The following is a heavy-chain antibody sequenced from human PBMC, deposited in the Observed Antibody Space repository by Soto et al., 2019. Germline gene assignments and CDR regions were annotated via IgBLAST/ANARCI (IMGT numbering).Heavy chain of an antibody. V-gene: IGHV4-39*01. CDR1: GGSISSSSYY. D-gene: IGHD3-3*01. CDR2: IYYSGST. Sequence: SETLSLTCTVSGGSISSSSYYWGWIRQPPGKGLEWIGSIYYSGSTYYNPSLKSRVTISVDTSKNQFSLKLSSVTAADTAVYYCARHSITIFGVVIKRAMDVWGKGTTVTVSS. CDR3: ARHSITIFGVVIKRAMDV. J-gene: IGHJ6*03.